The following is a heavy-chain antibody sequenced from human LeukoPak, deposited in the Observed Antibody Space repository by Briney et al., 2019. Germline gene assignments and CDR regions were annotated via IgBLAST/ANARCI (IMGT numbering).Heavy chain of an antibody. J-gene: IGHJ4*02. CDR3: ARSHPGTTVDAY. V-gene: IGHV3-33*01. Sequence: GRSLRLSCAASGFTFRSYGMHWVRQAPGKGLEWVAIIWYDGSNKYYRESVKGRFTVSRDNSKNTLYLQTDSLRAEDTAVYYCARSHPGTTVDAYWGQGTLVTVSS. CDR2: IWYDGSNK. D-gene: IGHD6-19*01. CDR1: GFTFRSYG.